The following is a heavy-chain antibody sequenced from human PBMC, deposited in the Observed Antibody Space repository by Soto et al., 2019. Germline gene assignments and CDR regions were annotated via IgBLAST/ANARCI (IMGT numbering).Heavy chain of an antibody. CDR1: GGSIYNGGYF. CDR3: TNLIRGFSYSPY. CDR2: IHNSGSP. Sequence: SETLSLTCTVSGGSIYNGGYFWSWIRQSPGKGLEWIGHIHNSGSPYNNPSLKSRVTLSRDDSKNTLYLQMNSLMTEDTAVYYCTNLIRGFSYSPYWGQGTLVTVSS. J-gene: IGHJ4*02. V-gene: IGHV4-30-4*02. D-gene: IGHD5-18*01.